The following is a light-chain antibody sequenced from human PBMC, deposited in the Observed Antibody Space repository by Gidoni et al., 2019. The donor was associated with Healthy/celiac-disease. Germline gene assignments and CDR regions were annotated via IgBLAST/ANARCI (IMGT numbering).Light chain of an antibody. Sequence: GSPGQSFTIPCTGTSSDVGSYNRVSWYQQPPGTAPKLMIYEVSNRPSGVPDRFSGSKSGNPASLTISGLQAEDEADYYCSSYTSSSTYVVFGGGTKLTVL. CDR1: SSDVGSYNR. V-gene: IGLV2-18*02. CDR2: EVS. J-gene: IGLJ2*01. CDR3: SSYTSSSTYVV.